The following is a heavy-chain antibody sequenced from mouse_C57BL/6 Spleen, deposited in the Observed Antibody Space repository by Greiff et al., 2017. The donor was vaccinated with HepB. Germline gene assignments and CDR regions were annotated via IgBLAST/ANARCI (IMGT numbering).Heavy chain of an antibody. V-gene: IGHV1-81*01. D-gene: IGHD1-1*01. Sequence: VQLQQSGAELARPGASVKLSCKASGYTFTSYGISWVKQRTGQGLEWIGEIYPRSGNTYYNEKFKGKATLTADKSSSTAYMELRSLTSEDSAVYFCAIFLGTGSSYWYFDVWGTGTTVTVSS. CDR3: AIFLGTGSSYWYFDV. CDR1: GYTFTSYG. J-gene: IGHJ1*03. CDR2: IYPRSGNT.